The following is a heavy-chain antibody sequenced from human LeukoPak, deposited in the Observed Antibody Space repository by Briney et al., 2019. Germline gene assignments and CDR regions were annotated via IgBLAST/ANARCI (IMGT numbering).Heavy chain of an antibody. CDR2: TYYRSKWYN. CDR3: ARADGSSWPAKSRGYYYYGMDV. Sequence: SQTLSLTCAISGDSVSSNSAAWNWIRQSPSRGLEWLGRTYYRSKWYNDYAVSVKSQITINPDTSKNQFSLQLNSVTPEDTAVYYCARADGSSWPAKSRGYYYYGMDVWGQGTTVTVSS. J-gene: IGHJ6*02. V-gene: IGHV6-1*01. CDR1: GDSVSSNSAA. D-gene: IGHD6-13*01.